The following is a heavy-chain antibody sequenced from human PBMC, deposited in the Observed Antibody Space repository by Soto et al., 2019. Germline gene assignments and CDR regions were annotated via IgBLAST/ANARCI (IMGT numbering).Heavy chain of an antibody. V-gene: IGHV3-23*01. CDR1: GFTFTSYA. J-gene: IGHJ2*01. CDR3: AKVRVILVARGYFDL. Sequence: GGSLRLSCAASGFTFTSYAMSWVRQAPGKGLEWVSAITSGGGSTAYYADSVKGRFTISRDNSNNTVFLQMNSLRAEDTALYYCAKVRVILVARGYFDLWGRGTLVTVSS. D-gene: IGHD3-22*01. CDR2: TSGGGSTA.